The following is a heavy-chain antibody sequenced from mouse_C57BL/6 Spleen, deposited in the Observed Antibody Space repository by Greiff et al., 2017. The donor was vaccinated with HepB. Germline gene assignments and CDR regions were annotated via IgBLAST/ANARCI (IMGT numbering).Heavy chain of an antibody. CDR1: GYTFTSYW. V-gene: IGHV1-61*01. Sequence: VQLKQPGAELVRPGSSVKLSCKASGYTFTSYWMDWVKQRPGQGLEWIGNIYPSDSETHYNQKFKDKATLTVDKSSSTAYMQLSSLTSEDSAVYYCARSPYGNYDYWGQGTTLTVSS. J-gene: IGHJ2*01. CDR3: ARSPYGNYDY. D-gene: IGHD2-1*01. CDR2: IYPSDSET.